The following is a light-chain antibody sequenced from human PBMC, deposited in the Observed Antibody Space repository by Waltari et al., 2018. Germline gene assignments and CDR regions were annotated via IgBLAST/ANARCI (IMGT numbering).Light chain of an antibody. CDR2: GAS. Sequence: EIVMTQSPDTLSVSPGERATLSYRASQSVSSNLAWYQQKPGQAPRLLIYGASTRVTGIPARFSGSGSGTEFTLTISSLQSEDFAVYYCQQYNNWPPLTFGGGTKVEIK. CDR1: QSVSSN. CDR3: QQYNNWPPLT. V-gene: IGKV3-15*01. J-gene: IGKJ4*01.